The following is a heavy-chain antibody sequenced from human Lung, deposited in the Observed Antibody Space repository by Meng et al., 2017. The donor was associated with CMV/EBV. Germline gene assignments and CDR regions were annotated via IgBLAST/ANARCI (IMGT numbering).Heavy chain of an antibody. CDR3: ARDRADETIFGVVTGFFDW. V-gene: IGHV3-30*09. D-gene: IGHD3-3*01. CDR1: GFRFSDYD. CDR2: MSYDGSDR. Sequence: SCAGSGFRFSDYDVHWVRQAPGKGLEWVAVMSYDGSDRYYADSVKGRFAISRDSSKTMIYLQMNSLTPEDTAVYYCARDRADETIFGVVTGFFDWXGQGXPVTVSS. J-gene: IGHJ4*02.